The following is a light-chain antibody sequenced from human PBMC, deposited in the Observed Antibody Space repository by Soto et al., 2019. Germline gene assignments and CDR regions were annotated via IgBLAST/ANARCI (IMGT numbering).Light chain of an antibody. CDR2: DVS. V-gene: IGLV2-11*01. CDR1: SSDIGGYNY. J-gene: IGLJ1*01. CDR3: CSYAGAYIYV. Sequence: QSALTQPRSVSGSPGQSVTISCTGTSSDIGGYNYVSWYQQHPGKVPKLILYDVSKRPSGVPDRFSGSKSGNTASLTISGLQADDEADYYCCSYAGAYIYVFATGTKLTVL.